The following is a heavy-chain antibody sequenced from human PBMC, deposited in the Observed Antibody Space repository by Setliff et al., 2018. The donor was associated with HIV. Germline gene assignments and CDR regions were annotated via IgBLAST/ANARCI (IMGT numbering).Heavy chain of an antibody. CDR1: GGTFSSYG. V-gene: IGHV1-69*13. Sequence: SVKVSCKASGGTFSSYGISWVRQAPGQGLEWMGGIVPIPIFGTTKYAQRFQGRVTITADESTSTAYMELSSLTSDDTAVYYCARGNDYVSSGYYLDWGQGTLVTVSS. J-gene: IGHJ4*02. CDR3: ARGNDYVSSGYYLD. D-gene: IGHD3-22*01. CDR2: IVPIPIFGTT.